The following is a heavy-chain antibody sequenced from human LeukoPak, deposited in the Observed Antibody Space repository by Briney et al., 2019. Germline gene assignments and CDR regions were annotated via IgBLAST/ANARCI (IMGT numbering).Heavy chain of an antibody. V-gene: IGHV3-23*01. Sequence: GGSMRLSCAASGFTFSSYAMSWVRQAPGKGLEWVSAISGSGGSTYYADSVKGRFNISRDNSKNTLYLQMNSLRAEDTAVYYCAKDVEMATTPPLDAFDIWGQGTMVTVSS. CDR3: AKDVEMATTPPLDAFDI. J-gene: IGHJ3*02. CDR1: GFTFSSYA. D-gene: IGHD5-24*01. CDR2: ISGSGGST.